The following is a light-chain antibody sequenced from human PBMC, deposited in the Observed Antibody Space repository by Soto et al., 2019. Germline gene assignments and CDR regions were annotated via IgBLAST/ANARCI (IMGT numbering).Light chain of an antibody. CDR1: TSNIGTDT. CDR3: ASWADSLDVVV. CDR2: WNT. V-gene: IGLV1-44*01. J-gene: IGLJ2*01. Sequence: QAVVTQPPSASGTPGQRVTISCSGSTSNIGTDTVNWYQQLPGTAPKLLIYWNTQRPSGVPDRFSGSKSGASASLAIGGLQSEDEADYYCASWADSLDVVVFGGGTKLTVL.